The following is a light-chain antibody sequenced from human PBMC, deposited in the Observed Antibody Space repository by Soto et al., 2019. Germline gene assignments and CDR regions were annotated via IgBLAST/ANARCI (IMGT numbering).Light chain of an antibody. CDR2: GAS. CDR3: QQYNDWPPLT. V-gene: IGKV3-15*01. J-gene: IGKJ4*01. CDR1: QSVSSN. Sequence: ERVMTQSPATLSMSPGERATLSCRASQSVSSNLAWYQQKPGQAPRLLIYGASTRATGIPARFSGSGSGTEFTLTITSLQSEDFATYYCQQYNDWPPLTFGGGTKVDIK.